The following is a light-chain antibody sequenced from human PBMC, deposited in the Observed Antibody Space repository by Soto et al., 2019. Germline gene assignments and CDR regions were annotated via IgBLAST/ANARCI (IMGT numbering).Light chain of an antibody. CDR3: QNYDTYPYT. V-gene: IGKV1-5*03. CDR1: QSLRGY. CDR2: KVS. Sequence: DIQMTQSPSTLSASVGDRVTISCRARQSLRGYLAWYQQKPGKAPKLLIYKVSNLDNGVPARFSGGGSGTEFTLTISSLQPDDFATYYCQNYDTYPYTFGQGTKLEIK. J-gene: IGKJ2*01.